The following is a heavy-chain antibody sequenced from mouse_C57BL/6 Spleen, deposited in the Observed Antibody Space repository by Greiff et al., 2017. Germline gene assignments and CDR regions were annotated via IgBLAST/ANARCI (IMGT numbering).Heavy chain of an antibody. D-gene: IGHD1-1*01. J-gene: IGHJ4*01. CDR3: TSIITTVVATTSYYAMDY. CDR2: IDPETGGT. Sequence: VKLQESGAELVRPGASVTLSCKASGYTFTDYEMHWVKQTPVHGLEWIGAIDPETGGTAYNQKFKGKAILTADKSSSTAYMELRSLTSEDSAVYYCTSIITTVVATTSYYAMDYWGQGTSVTVSS. V-gene: IGHV1-15*01. CDR1: GYTFTDYE.